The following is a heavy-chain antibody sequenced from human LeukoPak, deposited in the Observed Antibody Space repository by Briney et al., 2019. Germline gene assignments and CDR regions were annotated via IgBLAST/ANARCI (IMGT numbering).Heavy chain of an antibody. CDR1: GGSITSSTYY. Sequence: SETLSLSCNVSGGSITSSTYYWGWIRHPPGKGLEWIGTIYYSGTTFYNPSHKSRVTISVDASKNKLSLSLNSVTAADTAVYQCAGIPVTGLSKDYWGQGTLVTVSS. CDR2: IYYSGTT. V-gene: IGHV4-39*01. CDR3: AGIPVTGLSKDY. D-gene: IGHD6-19*01. J-gene: IGHJ4*02.